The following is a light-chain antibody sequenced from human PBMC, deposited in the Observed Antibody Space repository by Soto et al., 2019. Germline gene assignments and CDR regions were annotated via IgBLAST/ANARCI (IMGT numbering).Light chain of an antibody. Sequence: QSALTQPRSVSGSPGQSVTISCNGTSSDVGGYNYVSWYQQHPGKAPKLMIYDVSKRPSGVPDRFSGSKSGNTASLTISGLQAEDEADYYCCSYAGSPWVFGGGTKLTVL. CDR3: CSYAGSPWV. J-gene: IGLJ3*02. CDR1: SSDVGGYNY. CDR2: DVS. V-gene: IGLV2-11*01.